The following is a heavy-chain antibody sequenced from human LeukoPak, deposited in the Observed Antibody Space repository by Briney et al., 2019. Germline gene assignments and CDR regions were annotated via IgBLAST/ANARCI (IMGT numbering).Heavy chain of an antibody. CDR2: INPNSGGT. CDR3: ARDPRIVVVAATHWFDP. CDR1: GYTFTGYY. D-gene: IGHD2-15*01. V-gene: IGHV1-2*02. Sequence: ASVKVSCKASGYTFTGYYMHWVRQAPGQGLEWMGWINPNSGGTNYAQKLQGRVTMTTDTSTSTAYMELRSLRSDDTAVYYCARDPRIVVVAATHWFDPWGQGTLVTVSS. J-gene: IGHJ5*02.